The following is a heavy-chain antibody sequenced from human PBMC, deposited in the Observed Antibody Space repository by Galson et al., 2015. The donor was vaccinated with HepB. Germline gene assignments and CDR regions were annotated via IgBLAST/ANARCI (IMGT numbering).Heavy chain of an antibody. Sequence: SLRLSCAASGFTFSSYGMHWVRQAPGKGLEWVAVIWYDGSNKYYADSVKGRFTIPRDNSKNTLYLQMNSLRAEDTAVYYCARDPDYGDLSFDYWGQGTLVTVSS. V-gene: IGHV3-33*01. CDR3: ARDPDYGDLSFDY. D-gene: IGHD4-17*01. J-gene: IGHJ4*02. CDR2: IWYDGSNK. CDR1: GFTFSSYG.